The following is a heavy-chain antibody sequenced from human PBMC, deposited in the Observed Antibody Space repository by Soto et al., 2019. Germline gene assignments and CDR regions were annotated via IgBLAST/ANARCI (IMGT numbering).Heavy chain of an antibody. CDR2: LDQDGSEG. CDR3: VCGGNFFVY. J-gene: IGHJ4*02. CDR1: GFTFSTYW. Sequence: EVQLVESGGGLIQPGGSLRLSCAASGFTFSTYWMTWVRRPPGKGLEWVANLDQDGSEGYYVDSVRGRFTISRDNAKNSIYLQMNSLRAEDTAVYYCVCGGNFFVYWGQGTLVTVSP. D-gene: IGHD3-16*01. V-gene: IGHV3-7*01.